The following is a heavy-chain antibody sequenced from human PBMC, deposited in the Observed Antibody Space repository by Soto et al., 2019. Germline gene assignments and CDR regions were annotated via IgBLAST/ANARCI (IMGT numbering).Heavy chain of an antibody. CDR2: INPSGGST. D-gene: IGHD3-22*01. Sequence: EASVKVSCKASGYTFTSYYMHWVRQAPGQGLEWMGIINPSGGSTSYAQKFQGRVTMTRDTSTSTVYMELSSLRSEDTAVYYCARGPIHYYGSSGPADYWGQGTLVTVSS. V-gene: IGHV1-46*01. CDR3: ARGPIHYYGSSGPADY. J-gene: IGHJ4*02. CDR1: GYTFTSYY.